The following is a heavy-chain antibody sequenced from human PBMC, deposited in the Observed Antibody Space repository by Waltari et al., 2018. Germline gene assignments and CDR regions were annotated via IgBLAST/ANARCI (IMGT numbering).Heavy chain of an antibody. V-gene: IGHV3-43D*04. J-gene: IGHJ6*02. CDR1: GFPFADFA. Sequence: EVQLEESGGGVVQPGGSLRLSCAASGFPFADFAMHWVRQAPGKGLEWVSLITWDGRSTYYADSVKGRFAISRDNGKDFLYLQMNSLRPEDTALYYCVKEAAGYDSLIANGLDVWGQGTTVTVSS. CDR2: ITWDGRST. D-gene: IGHD3-9*01. CDR3: VKEAAGYDSLIANGLDV.